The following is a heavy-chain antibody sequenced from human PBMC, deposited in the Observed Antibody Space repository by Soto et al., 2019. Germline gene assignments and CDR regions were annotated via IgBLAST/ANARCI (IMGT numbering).Heavy chain of an antibody. CDR2: ISAHNGNT. V-gene: IGHV1-18*01. Sequence: QVHLVQSGAEVKMPGASVKVSCKGYGYGFTTYRITWVRQAPGQGLEWMAWISAHNGNTNYAQKLQGRVTVTRDTSTSTAYMELRRLRSDDTAVYYCARGRYGDYWGQGALVTVSS. J-gene: IGHJ4*02. CDR3: ARGRYGDY. D-gene: IGHD1-1*01. CDR1: GYGFTTYR.